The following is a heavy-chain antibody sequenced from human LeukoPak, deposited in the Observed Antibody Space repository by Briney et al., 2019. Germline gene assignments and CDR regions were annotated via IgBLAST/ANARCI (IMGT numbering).Heavy chain of an antibody. D-gene: IGHD2-2*01. CDR1: GGSISSSSYY. V-gene: IGHV4-39*01. Sequence: PSETLSLTCTVSGGSISSSSYYWGWIRQPPGKGLEWIGSIYYSGSTYYNPSLKSRVTISVDTSKNQFSLKLSSVTAADTAVYYCATRSSTSALGGFDYWGQGTLVTVSS. J-gene: IGHJ4*02. CDR3: ATRSSTSALGGFDY. CDR2: IYYSGST.